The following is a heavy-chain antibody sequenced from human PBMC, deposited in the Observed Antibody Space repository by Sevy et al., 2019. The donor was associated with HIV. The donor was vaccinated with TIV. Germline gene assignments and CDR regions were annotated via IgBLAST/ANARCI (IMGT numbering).Heavy chain of an antibody. CDR2: IYTSGST. D-gene: IGHD3-3*01. V-gene: IGHV4-4*07. CDR3: ARDGRTYDFRSGYPTPDAFDI. Sequence: SETLSLTCTVSGGSISSYYWSWIRQPAGKGLEWFGRIYTSGSTNYNPSLKSRVTMSVDTSKNQFSLKLSSVTAADTAVYYCARDGRTYDFRSGYPTPDAFDIWGQGTMVTVSS. J-gene: IGHJ3*02. CDR1: GGSISSYY.